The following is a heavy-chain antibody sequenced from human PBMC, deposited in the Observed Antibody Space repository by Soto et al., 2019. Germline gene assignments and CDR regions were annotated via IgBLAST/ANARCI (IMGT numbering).Heavy chain of an antibody. CDR2: IIPIFGTA. J-gene: IGHJ4*02. Sequence: PGESLKISCKVSGYSFSTYCIGWVRQAPGQGLEWMGGIIPIFGTANYAQKFQGRVTITADESTSTAYMELSSLRSEDTAVYYCARRILRFLEWPHWSPFDYWGQGTLVTVSS. D-gene: IGHD3-3*01. CDR3: ARRILRFLEWPHWSPFDY. V-gene: IGHV1-69*01. CDR1: GYSFSTYC.